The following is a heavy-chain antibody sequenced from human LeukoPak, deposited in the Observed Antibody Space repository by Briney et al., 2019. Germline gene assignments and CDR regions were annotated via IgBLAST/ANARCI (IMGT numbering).Heavy chain of an antibody. D-gene: IGHD6-13*01. Sequence: SQTLPLTCTVSGGSISSGGYYWSCIRQHPGKGLVWIGYIYYSGSTYYNPSLKSRVTKSVDTSKNQFSLKLSSVTAADTAVYYCARDTAAATVDYWGQGTLVTVSS. V-gene: IGHV4-31*03. CDR1: GGSISSGGYY. J-gene: IGHJ4*02. CDR3: ARDTAAATVDY. CDR2: IYYSGST.